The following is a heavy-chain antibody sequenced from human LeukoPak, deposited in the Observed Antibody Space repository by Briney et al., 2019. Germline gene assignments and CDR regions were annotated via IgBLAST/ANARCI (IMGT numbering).Heavy chain of an antibody. Sequence: SETLSLTCTVSGGSISSYYWSWIQQPPGKGLEWIGYIYYSGSTNYNPSLKSRVTISVDTSKNQFSLKLSSVTAADTAVYYCARVLGATTFDYWGQGTLVTVSS. CDR1: GGSISSYY. CDR2: IYYSGST. V-gene: IGHV4-59*01. D-gene: IGHD1-26*01. CDR3: ARVLGATTFDY. J-gene: IGHJ4*02.